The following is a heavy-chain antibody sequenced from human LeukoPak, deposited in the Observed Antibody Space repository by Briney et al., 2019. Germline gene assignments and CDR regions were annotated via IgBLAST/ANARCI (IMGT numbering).Heavy chain of an antibody. V-gene: IGHV3-7*01. CDR1: GFTFSSYS. CDR3: ARDLNWETY. CDR2: IKTDGSQI. D-gene: IGHD7-27*01. Sequence: GGSLRLSCAASGFTFSSYSMNWVCQAPGKGLEWVANIKTDGSQIYYVDSVKGRFTISRDNAKNSLYLQMNSLRAEDTAVYYCARDLNWETYWGQGTLVSVSS. J-gene: IGHJ4*02.